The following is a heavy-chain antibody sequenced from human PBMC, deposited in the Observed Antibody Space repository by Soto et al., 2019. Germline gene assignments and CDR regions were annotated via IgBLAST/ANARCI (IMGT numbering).Heavy chain of an antibody. CDR3: ARAAYGSGNYYAPHYYYAMDV. D-gene: IGHD3-10*01. V-gene: IGHV4-59*02. CDR2: ILYTGNT. Sequence: QVQLQESGPGLVKPSETLSLTCSVSGASVSSYFWSWIRQPPGKGLEWLGYILYTGNTNYNPSLKSRVTMSVDTSNNQVSLSLSSVTAADTAVYYCARAAYGSGNYYAPHYYYAMDVWGQGTTVTVSS. CDR1: GASVSSYF. J-gene: IGHJ6*02.